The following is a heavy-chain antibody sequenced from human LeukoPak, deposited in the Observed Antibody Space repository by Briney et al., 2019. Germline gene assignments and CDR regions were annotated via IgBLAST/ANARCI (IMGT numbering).Heavy chain of an antibody. Sequence: SETLSLTCTVSGGSISSYYWSWIRQPPGKGLEWIGYIYYSGSTNYNPSLKSRVTISVDTSKNQFSLKLSSVTAADTAVYYCARGRFGELPAKYFDYWGQGTLVTVSS. CDR2: IYYSGST. CDR1: GGSISSYY. J-gene: IGHJ4*02. CDR3: ARGRFGELPAKYFDY. V-gene: IGHV4-59*01. D-gene: IGHD3-10*01.